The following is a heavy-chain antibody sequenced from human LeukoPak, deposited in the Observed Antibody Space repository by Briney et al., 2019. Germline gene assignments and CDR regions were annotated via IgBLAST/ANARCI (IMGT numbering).Heavy chain of an antibody. CDR3: GRGNSFDF. CDR1: GFTFSSYD. Sequence: TGGSLRLSCATSGFTFSSYDMHCVRHGTRKGLEWVSGIGIGGDTYYPDSVKGRFTVSRENAKKSLFLQMNSLRAEDTAVYYCGRGNSFDFWGQGTLVTVSS. V-gene: IGHV3-13*01. CDR2: IGIGGDT. J-gene: IGHJ4*02.